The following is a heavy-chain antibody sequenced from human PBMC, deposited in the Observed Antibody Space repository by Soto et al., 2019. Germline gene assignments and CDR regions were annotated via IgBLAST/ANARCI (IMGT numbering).Heavy chain of an antibody. CDR3: VREGRGVVVPGGMDV. J-gene: IGHJ6*02. D-gene: IGHD2-2*01. CDR1: GFTLADYG. V-gene: IGHV3-74*01. CDR2: INSDGSST. Sequence: GGSLRLSCAASGFTLADYGLHWVRQVPGKGLEWVSGINSDGSSTSYADSVKGRFNISRDNAKNTLYLQMSSLRAEDTALYYCVREGRGVVVPGGMDVWGQGTTVTVSS.